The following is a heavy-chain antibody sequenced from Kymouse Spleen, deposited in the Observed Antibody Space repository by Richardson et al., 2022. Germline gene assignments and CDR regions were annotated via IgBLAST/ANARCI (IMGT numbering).Heavy chain of an antibody. Sequence: EVQLVESGGGLVKPGGSLRLSCAASGFTFSNAWMSWVRQAPGKGLEWVGRIKSKTDGGTTDYAAPVKGRFTISRDDSKNTLYLQMNSLKTEDTAVYYCTTDQYYYGSGSYYTRFDYWGQGTLVTVSS. D-gene: IGHD3-10*01. J-gene: IGHJ4*02. CDR1: GFTFSNAW. CDR3: TTDQYYYGSGSYYTRFDY. CDR2: IKSKTDGGTT. V-gene: IGHV3-15*01.